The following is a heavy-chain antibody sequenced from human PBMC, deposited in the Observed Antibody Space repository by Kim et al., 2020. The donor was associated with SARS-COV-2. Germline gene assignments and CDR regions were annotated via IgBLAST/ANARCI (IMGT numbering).Heavy chain of an antibody. CDR1: GFTFSSYA. V-gene: IGHV3-23*01. CDR2: ISCSGGST. CDR3: AKAHYYSSSSITMVRGVIITSFDY. Sequence: GGSLRLSCAASGFTFSSYAMSWVRQPPGKGLEWVSAISCSGGSTYYADSVKGRLTISRDNSKNTLYLQMNSLRAEDTAVYYCAKAHYYSSSSITMVRGVIITSFDYWGQGTLVTVSS. D-gene: IGHD3-10*01. J-gene: IGHJ4*02.